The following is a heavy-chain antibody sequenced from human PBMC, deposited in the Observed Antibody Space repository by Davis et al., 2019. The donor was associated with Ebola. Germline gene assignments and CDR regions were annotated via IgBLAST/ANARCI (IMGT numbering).Heavy chain of an antibody. CDR3: ASESIAAAGTLLYYYGMDV. J-gene: IGHJ6*02. D-gene: IGHD6-13*01. CDR1: GFTFSSYS. V-gene: IGHV3-21*01. Sequence: GGSLRLSCAASGFTFSSYSMNWVRQAPGKGLEWVSSISSSSSYIYYADSMKGRFTISRDNAKNSLYLQMNSLRAEDTAVYYCASESIAAAGTLLYYYGMDVWGQGTTVTVSS. CDR2: ISSSSSYI.